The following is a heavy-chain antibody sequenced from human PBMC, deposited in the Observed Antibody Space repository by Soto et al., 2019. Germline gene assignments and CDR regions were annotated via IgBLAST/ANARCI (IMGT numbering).Heavy chain of an antibody. CDR3: ASDETGDSYYYYYGMDV. D-gene: IGHD7-27*01. J-gene: IGHJ6*02. Sequence: QVQLLQSGAEVKKPGSSVNVSCKASGGTFTTYNINWVRQAPGQGLEWMGGILPIFGTTNYAQRFQGRVTITADASTSTAYMELSSLRSEDTAVYYSASDETGDSYYYYYGMDVWGQGTTVTVP. V-gene: IGHV1-69*01. CDR2: ILPIFGTT. CDR1: GGTFTTYN.